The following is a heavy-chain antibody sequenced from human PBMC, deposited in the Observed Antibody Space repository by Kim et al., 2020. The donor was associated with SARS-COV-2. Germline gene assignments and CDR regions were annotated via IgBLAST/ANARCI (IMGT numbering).Heavy chain of an antibody. D-gene: IGHD4-17*01. V-gene: IGHV1-46*01. J-gene: IGHJ4*02. Sequence: DQKFQGRVTMTRDTSTSPVDMELSSLRSEDTAVYYCARPAGDYGTYYFDYWGQGTLVTVSS. CDR3: ARPAGDYGTYYFDY.